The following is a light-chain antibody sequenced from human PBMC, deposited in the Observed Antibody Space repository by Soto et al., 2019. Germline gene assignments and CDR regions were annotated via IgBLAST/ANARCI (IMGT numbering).Light chain of an antibody. CDR2: GTF. Sequence: IQLTQSPSSLSASVGDRVSITCRASQDIQTYLAWYQQKRGEAPKLLISGTFTLQSGVPSRFNGSGSGTDFTLTISRLQHEDFATYYCQHLYNYPPFTFGPGTKVDLE. J-gene: IGKJ3*01. V-gene: IGKV1-9*01. CDR3: QHLYNYPPFT. CDR1: QDIQTY.